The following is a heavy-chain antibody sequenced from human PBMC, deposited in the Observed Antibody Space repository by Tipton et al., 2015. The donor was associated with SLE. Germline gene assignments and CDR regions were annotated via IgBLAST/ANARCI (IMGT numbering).Heavy chain of an antibody. CDR1: GFSLRTTGVG. J-gene: IGHJ4*02. D-gene: IGHD5-12*01. V-gene: IGHV4-61*05. CDR2: IHNSGRT. Sequence: LVKPTETLTLTCTFSGFSLRTTGVGVGWIRQPPGKGLEWIGYIHNSGRTNHHPSLKSRVTMSVDTPKNQFSLKLTSVTAADTAVYYCARRHYSGPFDSWGQGTLVTVSS. CDR3: ARRHYSGPFDS.